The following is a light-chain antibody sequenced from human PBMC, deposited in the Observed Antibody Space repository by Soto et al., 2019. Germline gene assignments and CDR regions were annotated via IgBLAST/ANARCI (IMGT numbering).Light chain of an antibody. CDR3: QQYGSSPR. CDR1: QSISSY. V-gene: IGKV1-39*01. CDR2: AAS. J-gene: IGKJ3*01. Sequence: DIQMTQSPSSLSASVGDRVTITCRASQSISSYLNWYQQKPGKAPKLLIYAASSLQSGVPSRFSGSGSGTDFTLTISRLEPEDFAVYYCQQYGSSPRFGPGTKVDIK.